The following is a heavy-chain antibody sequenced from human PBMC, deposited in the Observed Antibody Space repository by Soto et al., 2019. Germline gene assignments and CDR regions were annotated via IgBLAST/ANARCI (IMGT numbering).Heavy chain of an antibody. J-gene: IGHJ6*02. V-gene: IGHV1-69*13. D-gene: IGHD6-6*01. CDR2: ISPMFGTT. CDR1: GGTFTGNP. Sequence: SVKVSCKASGGTFTGNPISWVRQAPGRVLEGMGGISPMFGTTNYAQKFQGRVTITAHESTTTAYMGLNSLRSEDTAVYYCERENSIASLSYYYGMEVWGQGTKATVSS. CDR3: ERENSIASLSYYYGMEV.